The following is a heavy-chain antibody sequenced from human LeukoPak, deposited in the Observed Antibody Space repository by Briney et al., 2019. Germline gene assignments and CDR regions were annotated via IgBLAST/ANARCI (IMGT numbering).Heavy chain of an antibody. CDR1: GFTFSSYA. J-gene: IGHJ4*02. Sequence: GGSLRLSCAASGFTFSSYAMSWVRQAPGKGLEWVSGISGSGGSTYYADSVKGRFTISRDNSKNTLYLQMNSLRAEDTAVYYCARDGWGIAVAGMLEGRVEIDYWGQGTLVTVSS. CDR3: ARDGWGIAVAGMLEGRVEIDY. V-gene: IGHV3-23*01. CDR2: ISGSGGST. D-gene: IGHD6-19*01.